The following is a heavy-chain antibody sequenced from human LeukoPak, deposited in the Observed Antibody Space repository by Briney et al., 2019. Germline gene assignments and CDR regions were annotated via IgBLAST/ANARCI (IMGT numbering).Heavy chain of an antibody. CDR1: GFTFTKYW. V-gene: IGHV3-7*01. J-gene: IGHJ4*02. CDR3: AKDLMVDTAMGGY. Sequence: PGDSLRLSCAASGFTFTKYWMTWVRQAPGKGLEWVGNIKQDGSDKNYMDSVKGRFTISRDNTKNSVYLQMSSLRAEDTAAYYCAKDLMVDTAMGGYWGQGTLVTVSS. CDR2: IKQDGSDK. D-gene: IGHD5-18*01.